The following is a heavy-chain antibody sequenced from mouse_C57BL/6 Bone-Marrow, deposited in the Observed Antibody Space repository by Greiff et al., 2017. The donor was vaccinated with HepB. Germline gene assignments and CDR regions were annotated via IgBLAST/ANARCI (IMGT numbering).Heavy chain of an antibody. CDR2: IRLKSDNYAT. J-gene: IGHJ3*01. CDR1: GFTFSNYW. Sequence: EVKLVESGGGLVQPGGSMKLSCVASGFTFSNYWMNWVRQSPEKGLEWVAQIRLKSDNYATHYAESVKGRFTISRDDSKSSVYLQMNNLRAEDTGIYYCTVLYSNYGFAYWGQGTLVTVSA. CDR3: TVLYSNYGFAY. D-gene: IGHD2-5*01. V-gene: IGHV6-3*01.